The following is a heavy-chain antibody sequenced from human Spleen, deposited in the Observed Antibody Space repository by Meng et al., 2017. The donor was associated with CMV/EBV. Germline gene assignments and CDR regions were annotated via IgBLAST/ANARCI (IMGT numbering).Heavy chain of an antibody. CDR3: ARALGSSGLDY. D-gene: IGHD3-22*01. CDR2: ISSSSSYT. Sequence: GELVGAGGGLVKPGGSLRLSCSASGFTFSDYYMSWIRQAPGKGLEWVSYISSSSSYTNYADSVKGRFTISRDNAKNSLYLQMNSLRAEDTAVYYCARALGSSGLDYWGQGTLVTVSS. CDR1: GFTFSDYY. V-gene: IGHV3-11*05. J-gene: IGHJ4*02.